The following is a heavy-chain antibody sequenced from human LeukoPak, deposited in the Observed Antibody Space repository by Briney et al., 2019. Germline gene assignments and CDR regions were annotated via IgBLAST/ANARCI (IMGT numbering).Heavy chain of an antibody. CDR2: ISYEGSNK. D-gene: IGHD1-14*01. Sequence: GGSLRLSCAASGFTFSSYAMHWVRQAPGKGLEWVAVISYEGSNKYYADSVKGRFTISRDNSKNTLYLQMNSLRAEDTAVYYYAKESEGVDYWCQGTLVTVSS. J-gene: IGHJ4*02. CDR3: AKESEGVDY. CDR1: GFTFSSYA. V-gene: IGHV3-30-3*01.